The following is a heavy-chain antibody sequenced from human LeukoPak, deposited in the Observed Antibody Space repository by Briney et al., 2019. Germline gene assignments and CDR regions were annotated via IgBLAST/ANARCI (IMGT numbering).Heavy chain of an antibody. J-gene: IGHJ6*02. CDR3: ARDSGSYYYGMDV. Sequence: GGSLRLSCVGSGFIFSNYALIWVRQAPGKGLEWVSAISSAGAYYADSVKGRFTISRDNAKNSLYLQMNSLRAEDTAVYYCARDSGSYYYGMDVWGQGTTVTVSS. CDR2: ISSAGA. V-gene: IGHV3-69-1*01. CDR1: GFIFSNYA. D-gene: IGHD1-26*01.